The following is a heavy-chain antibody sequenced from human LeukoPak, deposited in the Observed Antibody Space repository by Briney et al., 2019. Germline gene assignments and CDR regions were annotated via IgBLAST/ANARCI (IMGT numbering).Heavy chain of an antibody. CDR1: GYTFTSYD. CDR2: MNPNSGNT. V-gene: IGHV1-8*03. J-gene: IGHJ4*02. CDR3: ARGDQYYYGSGSSLDFDY. Sequence: GASVKVSCKASGYTFTSYDINWVRQATGQGLEWMGWMNPNSGNTGYAQKFQGRVTITRNTSISTAYMELSSLRSEDTAVYYCARGDQYYYGSGSSLDFDYWGQGTLVTVSS. D-gene: IGHD3-10*01.